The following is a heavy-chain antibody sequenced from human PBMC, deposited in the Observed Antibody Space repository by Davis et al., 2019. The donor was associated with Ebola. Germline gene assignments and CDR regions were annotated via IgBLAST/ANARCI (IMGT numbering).Heavy chain of an antibody. CDR1: GYTFTGYG. CDR3: ARAQFPTTSDH. CDR2: ISAYNGNT. V-gene: IGHV1-18*01. D-gene: IGHD1-1*01. Sequence: AASVKVSCKASGYTFTGYGISWVRQAPGQGLEWMGWISAYNGNTNYAQKFQGRVTMTEDTSTDTAYMELSSLRSEDTAVYYCARAQFPTTSDHWGQGTLVTVSS. J-gene: IGHJ4*02.